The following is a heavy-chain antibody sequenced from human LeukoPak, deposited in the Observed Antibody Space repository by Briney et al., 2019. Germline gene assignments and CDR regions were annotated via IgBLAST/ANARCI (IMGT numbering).Heavy chain of an antibody. CDR3: ARVGGHVDY. V-gene: IGHV4-61*08. CDR1: GGSIRSGDHY. D-gene: IGHD2-15*01. CDR2: IYYSGGT. J-gene: IGHJ4*02. Sequence: SQTLSLTCTVSGGSIRSGDHYWSWIRQSPGKGLEWMGYIYYSGGTNYNPSLKSRVTISVDTSKNQFSLKLSSVTAADTAVYYCARVGGHVDYWGQGTLVTVSS.